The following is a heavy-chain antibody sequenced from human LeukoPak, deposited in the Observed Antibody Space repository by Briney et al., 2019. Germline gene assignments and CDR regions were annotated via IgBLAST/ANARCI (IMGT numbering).Heavy chain of an antibody. Sequence: GGSLRLACAASGFTLSRKNMNWARQATGKGLEWVSSISSSSSYIYYADSVKGRFTISRDNSKNTLYLQMNSLRAEDTAVYYCAKDRVGALLYFDFWGQGTLVTVSS. J-gene: IGHJ4*02. V-gene: IGHV3-21*04. CDR1: GFTLSRKN. CDR3: AKDRVGALLYFDF. CDR2: ISSSSSYI. D-gene: IGHD1-26*01.